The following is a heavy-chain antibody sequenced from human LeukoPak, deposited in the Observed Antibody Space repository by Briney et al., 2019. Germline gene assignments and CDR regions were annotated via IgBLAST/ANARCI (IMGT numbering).Heavy chain of an antibody. Sequence: GGSLRLSCAASGFTFSSYEMNWVRQAPGEGLEWVSSISSSSSYIYYADSVKGRFTISRDNDKNSLYLQMNSLRAEDTAVYYCAGGRVWFDPWGQGTLVTVSS. J-gene: IGHJ5*02. CDR2: ISSSSSYI. D-gene: IGHD3-16*01. V-gene: IGHV3-21*01. CDR3: AGGRVWFDP. CDR1: GFTFSSYE.